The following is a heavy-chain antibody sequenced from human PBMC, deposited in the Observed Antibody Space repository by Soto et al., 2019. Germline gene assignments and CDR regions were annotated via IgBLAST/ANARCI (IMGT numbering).Heavy chain of an antibody. CDR2: IRSKANSYAT. J-gene: IGHJ6*02. CDR1: GFTFSVSA. V-gene: IGHV3-73*01. CDR3: TSTSIAAAGDDYYYYGMDV. D-gene: IGHD6-13*01. Sequence: GSLRLSCAASGFTFSVSAMHWVRQASGEGLEWVGRIRSKANSYATAYAASVKGRFTISRDDSKNTAYLQMNSLKTEDTAVYYCTSTSIAAAGDDYYYYGMDVWGQGTTVTVSS.